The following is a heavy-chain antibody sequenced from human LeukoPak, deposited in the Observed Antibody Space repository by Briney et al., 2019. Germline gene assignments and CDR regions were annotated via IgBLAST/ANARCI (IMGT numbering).Heavy chain of an antibody. Sequence: ASVNVSFKASGYTFTGYYMHWVRQAPGHGLEWMGWIKPNSGGTNYAQKFQGRVAMTRDTSISTAYMELSRLRSDDTDVYYCAREEDYDDAPRYWGQGTLVTVSS. CDR2: IKPNSGGT. CDR3: AREEDYDDAPRY. CDR1: GYTFTGYY. J-gene: IGHJ4*02. V-gene: IGHV1-2*02. D-gene: IGHD3-22*01.